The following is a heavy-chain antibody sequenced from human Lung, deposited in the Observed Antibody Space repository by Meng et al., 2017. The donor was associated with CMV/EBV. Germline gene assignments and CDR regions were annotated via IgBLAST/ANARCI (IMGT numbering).Heavy chain of an antibody. D-gene: IGHD2-15*01. CDR1: FSGYY. Sequence: FSGYYWSWIRQPPGEGLEWVGEINHSGSTNYNPSLESRVTISVDTSKNQFSLKLSSVTAADTAVYYCARATLYCSGGSCYTNWFDPWGQGTLVTVSS. CDR2: INHSGST. V-gene: IGHV4-34*01. CDR3: ARATLYCSGGSCYTNWFDP. J-gene: IGHJ5*02.